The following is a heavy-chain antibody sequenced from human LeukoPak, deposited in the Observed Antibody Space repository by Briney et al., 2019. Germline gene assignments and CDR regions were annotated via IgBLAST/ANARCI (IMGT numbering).Heavy chain of an antibody. Sequence: GASVKVSCKASGYTFASYYMHWVRQAPGQGLEWMGWINPNSGGTNYAQKFQGRVTMTRDTSISTAYMELSRLRSDDTAVYYCARELKSNLWFGESADVGDAFDIWGQGTMVTVSS. J-gene: IGHJ3*02. V-gene: IGHV1-2*02. CDR3: ARELKSNLWFGESADVGDAFDI. CDR1: GYTFASYY. D-gene: IGHD3-10*01. CDR2: INPNSGGT.